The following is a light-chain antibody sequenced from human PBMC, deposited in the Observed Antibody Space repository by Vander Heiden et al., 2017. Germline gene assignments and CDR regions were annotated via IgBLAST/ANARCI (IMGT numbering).Light chain of an antibody. CDR2: AAS. V-gene: IGKV1-9*01. CDR3: QQLKSYPTT. Sequence: DIQLTQSPSFLSASVGDRVTITCRASQGISSYLAWYQQKPGKAPKLLIYAASTLQSGVPSRFSGSGSGTEFTLTISSLQPEDFATYYCQQLKSYPTTFGPGTRLXI. CDR1: QGISSY. J-gene: IGKJ5*01.